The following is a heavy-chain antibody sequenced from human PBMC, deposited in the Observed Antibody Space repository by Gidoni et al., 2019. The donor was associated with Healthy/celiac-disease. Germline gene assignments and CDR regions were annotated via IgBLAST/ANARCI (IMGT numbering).Heavy chain of an antibody. Sequence: EVQLLESGGDLVQPGGSLRLSCAASGFTFGGYAMSWVRQAPGKGLEWVSTISGSGGNTYYADSVKGRFTISRDNSKNTLYLQMDSLRAEGTAVYYCAKTRSGFYSRSGFGIDYWGQGTLVTVSS. CDR2: ISGSGGNT. D-gene: IGHD4-4*01. CDR3: AKTRSGFYSRSGFGIDY. V-gene: IGHV3-23*01. J-gene: IGHJ4*02. CDR1: GFTFGGYA.